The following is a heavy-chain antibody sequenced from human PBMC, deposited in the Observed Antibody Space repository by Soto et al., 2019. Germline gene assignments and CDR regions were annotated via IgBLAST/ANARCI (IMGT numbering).Heavy chain of an antibody. D-gene: IGHD2-15*01. CDR2: IILIFGTA. J-gene: IGHJ6*02. Sequence: SVKVSCKASGGTFSSYALSWVRQAPGKGLEWMGGIILIFGTANYAQKFQGRVTITADKSTSTAYMDLGCLSSEDTAVYYCAVIVGYYYNGMNVYCQAPTGTVSS. CDR3: AVIVGYYYNGMNV. V-gene: IGHV1-69*06. CDR1: GGTFSSYA.